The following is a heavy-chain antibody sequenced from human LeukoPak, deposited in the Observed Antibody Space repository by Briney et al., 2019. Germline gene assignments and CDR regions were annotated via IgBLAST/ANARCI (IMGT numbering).Heavy chain of an antibody. J-gene: IGHJ5*02. CDR1: GDSISSYY. CDR2: IYYSGST. V-gene: IGHV4-59*12. Sequence: PSETLSLTCTVSGDSISSYYWSWIRQPPGKGLEWIGYIYYSGSTYYNPSLKSRVTISVDTSKNQFSLKLSSVTAADTAVYYCARVGSSSWYGDDNNWFDPWGQGTLVTVSS. CDR3: ARVGSSSWYGDDNNWFDP. D-gene: IGHD6-13*01.